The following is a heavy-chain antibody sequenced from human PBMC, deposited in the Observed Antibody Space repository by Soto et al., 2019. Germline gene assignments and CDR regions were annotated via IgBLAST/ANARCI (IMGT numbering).Heavy chain of an antibody. CDR2: INHGGST. V-gene: IGHV4-34*01. Sequence: PSETLSLTCAVYGGSFSGYYWSWIRQPPGKGLEWIGEINHGGSTNYNPSLKSRVTMLLDTSKNQFSLKLTSVTAADTSVYYCARGPEYYYGGSGYVDYWGRGTLVTVSS. CDR3: ARGPEYYYGGSGYVDY. CDR1: GGSFSGYY. D-gene: IGHD3-22*01. J-gene: IGHJ4*02.